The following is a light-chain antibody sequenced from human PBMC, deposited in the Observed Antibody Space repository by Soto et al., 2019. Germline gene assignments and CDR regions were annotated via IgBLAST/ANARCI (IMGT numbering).Light chain of an antibody. CDR1: QSVRSN. Sequence: EIVMTQSPGTLSVSPGEGATLSCRASQSVRSNLAWYQQKPGQAPRLLIYGASTRATGIPARFSVSGSGTEFTLTISSLQSEDFAVYYCQQYNNWPRTFGQGTKVDIK. J-gene: IGKJ1*01. CDR2: GAS. V-gene: IGKV3-15*01. CDR3: QQYNNWPRT.